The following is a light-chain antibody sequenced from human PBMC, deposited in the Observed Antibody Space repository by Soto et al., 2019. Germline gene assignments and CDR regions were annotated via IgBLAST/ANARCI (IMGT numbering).Light chain of an antibody. J-gene: IGKJ2*01. Sequence: DIQMTQSPSSLSASVGDRVTITCRASQSIDSYLNWYQQKPGKAPKRLIYVASSLQSGVPSRFSGSGSGTDFNLAISSLQPEDFATYYCQQSYSIPYTFGQGTKLEIK. CDR2: VAS. V-gene: IGKV1-39*01. CDR1: QSIDSY. CDR3: QQSYSIPYT.